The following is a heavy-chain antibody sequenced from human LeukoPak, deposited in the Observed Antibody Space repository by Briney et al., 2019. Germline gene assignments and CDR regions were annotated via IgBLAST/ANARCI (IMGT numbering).Heavy chain of an antibody. V-gene: IGHV3-7*03. Sequence: GGSLRLSCAASGFTFSDTWLSWVRQAPGKGLEWVANINKDGGQKYYVDSVKGRFTISRDNSKNTLYLQMNSLRAEDTAVYYCARASFIAGDFDYWGQGTLVTVSS. D-gene: IGHD6-13*01. J-gene: IGHJ4*02. CDR3: ARASFIAGDFDY. CDR1: GFTFSDTW. CDR2: INKDGGQK.